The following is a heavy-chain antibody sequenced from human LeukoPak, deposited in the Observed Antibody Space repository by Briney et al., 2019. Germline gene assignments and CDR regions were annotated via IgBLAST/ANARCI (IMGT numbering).Heavy chain of an antibody. Sequence: SETLSLTCTVSGGSISTYYWSWIRQPPGKGLEWIGYIYYSGSTNYNPSLKSRVTISVDTSKNQFSLRLTSVTAADTAVYYCARVYNWNTFDYWGQGTPVTVSS. CDR2: IYYSGST. J-gene: IGHJ4*02. CDR1: GGSISTYY. D-gene: IGHD1/OR15-1a*01. CDR3: ARVYNWNTFDY. V-gene: IGHV4-59*12.